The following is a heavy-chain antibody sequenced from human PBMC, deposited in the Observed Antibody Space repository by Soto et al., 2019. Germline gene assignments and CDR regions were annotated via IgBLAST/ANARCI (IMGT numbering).Heavy chain of an antibody. J-gene: IGHJ6*03. V-gene: IGHV1-3*01. CDR1: GYTFTSYA. Sequence: ASVKVSCKASGYTFTSYAIHWVRQAPGQRLEWMGWINAGNGNTKYSQKFQGRVTITRDTPASTAYMELSSLRSEDTAVYYCARDGIIYGSGSYHTKLYYMDVWGKGTTVTVSS. CDR2: INAGNGNT. D-gene: IGHD3-10*01. CDR3: ARDGIIYGSGSYHTKLYYMDV.